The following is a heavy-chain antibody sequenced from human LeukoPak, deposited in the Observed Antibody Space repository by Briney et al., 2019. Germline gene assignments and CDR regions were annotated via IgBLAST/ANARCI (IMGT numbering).Heavy chain of an antibody. CDR2: IYYSGST. CDR3: ARVNWNYVDY. J-gene: IGHJ4*02. CDR1: GDSITIGSYY. D-gene: IGHD1-1*01. V-gene: IGHV4-39*07. Sequence: PSETLSLTCTVSGDSITIGSYYWGWIRQPPGKGLEWIGSIYYSGSTRYNPSLKSRVTISVDTSKNQFSLNLSSVTAADTAVYYCARVNWNYVDYWGQGTLVTVTS.